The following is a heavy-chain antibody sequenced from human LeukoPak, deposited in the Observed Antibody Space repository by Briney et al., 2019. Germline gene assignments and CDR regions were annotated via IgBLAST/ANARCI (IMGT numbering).Heavy chain of an antibody. Sequence: ASVKVSCKASGYTFTSYDINWVRQATGQGLEWMGWMNPNSGNTGYAQKFQGRVTMTRNTSISIAYMEVSSLRSEDTVVYYCARGTRGDILTGYSLGYWGQGTLVTVSS. J-gene: IGHJ4*02. D-gene: IGHD3-9*01. V-gene: IGHV1-8*01. CDR3: ARGTRGDILTGYSLGY. CDR2: MNPNSGNT. CDR1: GYTFTSYD.